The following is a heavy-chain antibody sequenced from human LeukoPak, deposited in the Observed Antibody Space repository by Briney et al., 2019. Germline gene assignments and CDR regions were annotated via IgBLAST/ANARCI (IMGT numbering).Heavy chain of an antibody. V-gene: IGHV1-46*01. CDR1: GYTFTSYY. J-gene: IGHJ6*03. Sequence: ASVKVSCKASGYTFTSYYMHWVRQAPGQGLEWMGIINPSGGSTSYAQKFQGRVTMTRDTSTSTAYMELSSLRSEDTAVYYCARGIVLMGYYYYYMDVWGKGTTVTVSS. CDR2: INPSGGST. D-gene: IGHD2-8*01. CDR3: ARGIVLMGYYYYYMDV.